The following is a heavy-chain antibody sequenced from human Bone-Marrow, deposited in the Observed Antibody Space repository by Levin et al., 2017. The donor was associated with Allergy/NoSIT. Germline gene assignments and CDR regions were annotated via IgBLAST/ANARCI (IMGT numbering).Heavy chain of an antibody. V-gene: IGHV4-39*01. D-gene: IGHD3-22*01. CDR2: IFHTGTT. CDR3: ARHRYFYDSGGFSDAFDI. CDR1: GGSISSSSYY. Sequence: SQTLSLTCTVSGGSISSSSYYWGWIRQPPGKGLQWIGTIFHTGTTYYNPSLKSRVTISVDTSKNQFSLRLSPVTAADTAVYYCARHRYFYDSGGFSDAFDIWGQGTMVTVSS. J-gene: IGHJ3*02.